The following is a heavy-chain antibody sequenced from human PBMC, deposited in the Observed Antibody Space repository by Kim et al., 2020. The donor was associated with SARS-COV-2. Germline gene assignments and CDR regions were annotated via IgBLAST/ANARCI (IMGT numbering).Heavy chain of an antibody. CDR3: ARQRGYDFDM. J-gene: IGHJ3*02. CDR1: GFTFSSYA. D-gene: IGHD1-1*01. Sequence: GGSLRLSCAASGFTFSSYAMSWVRQAPGKGLEWVSRVTGTGSKTYYADSVRGRFTISRDNSKNALYVQMNSLRAEDTALYYCARQRGYDFDMWGQGTMVT. V-gene: IGHV3-23*01. CDR2: VTGTGSKT.